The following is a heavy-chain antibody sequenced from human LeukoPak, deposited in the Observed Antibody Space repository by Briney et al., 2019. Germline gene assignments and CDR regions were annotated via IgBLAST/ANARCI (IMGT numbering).Heavy chain of an antibody. CDR1: GFTFSSYA. V-gene: IGHV3-64*04. CDR3: ARAGRTGTVVTPTDY. D-gene: IGHD4-23*01. J-gene: IGHJ4*02. CDR2: ISTNGGST. Sequence: GGSLRLSCSASGFTFSSYAMHWVRQAPGRGLEYVSVISTNGGSTYYADSVKGRFTISRDNSKNTLYLQMNSLRAADTAVYYCARAGRTGTVVTPTDYWGQGTLVTVSS.